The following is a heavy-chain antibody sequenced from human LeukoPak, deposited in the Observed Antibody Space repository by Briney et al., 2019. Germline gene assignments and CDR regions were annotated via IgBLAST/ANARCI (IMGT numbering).Heavy chain of an antibody. D-gene: IGHD3-22*01. CDR1: GFTFSSYT. Sequence: GGSLRLSCAASGFTFSSYTINWVRQAPGKGLEWVSSISSSSLYRFYADSVRGRFTISRDNAKNSLYLQMTSLRAEDTAVYYCARDDSSNWFDPWGQGALVTVSS. J-gene: IGHJ5*02. CDR3: ARDDSSNWFDP. V-gene: IGHV3-21*04. CDR2: ISSSSLYR.